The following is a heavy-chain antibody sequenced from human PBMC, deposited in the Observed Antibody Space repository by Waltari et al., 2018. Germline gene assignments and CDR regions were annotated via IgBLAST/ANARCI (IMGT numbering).Heavy chain of an antibody. D-gene: IGHD3-3*02. CDR2: ISYSGIT. J-gene: IGHJ5*02. Sequence: QLQLQESGPGLVKPSETLSLTCTVSGGSISSSGSYWGWIRQPPGKGLGWIGSISYSGITYYNTSLMSRVTISVDTSKNQFSLKLTSVIAAETAVFYCARVSKSANWIDPWGQGTLVTVSS. CDR3: ARVSKSANWIDP. CDR1: GGSISSSGSY. V-gene: IGHV4-39*01.